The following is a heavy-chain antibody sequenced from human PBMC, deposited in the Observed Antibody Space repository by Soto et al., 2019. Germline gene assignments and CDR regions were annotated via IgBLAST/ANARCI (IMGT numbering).Heavy chain of an antibody. V-gene: IGHV2-26*01. D-gene: IGHD6-6*01. CDR1: AFSLSSALMG. Sequence: QVTLKESGPVLVKPTETLTLTCSVSAFSLSSALMGVSWIRQPPGKALEWLAHIFTNDEKSYNTSLQSRLTTTKDTSKSRVVRTGTNMNPVDTATYYCALAPYCTSSVGYFRYWGQGTLVAVSS. CDR2: IFTNDEK. J-gene: IGHJ1*01. CDR3: ALAPYCTSSVGYFRY.